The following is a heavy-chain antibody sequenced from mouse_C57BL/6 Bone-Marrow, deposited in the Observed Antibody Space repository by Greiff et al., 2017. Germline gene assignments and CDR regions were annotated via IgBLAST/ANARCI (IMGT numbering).Heavy chain of an antibody. V-gene: IGHV14-4*01. D-gene: IGHD1-1*01. J-gene: IGHJ1*03. CDR3: TCVYTTGYFDV. Sequence: EVQLQESGAELVRPGASVKLSCTASGFNIKDDYMHWVKQRPEQGLEWIGWIDPENGDTEYASKFQGKATITADTSSNTAYLQLSSLTSEDTAVYYCTCVYTTGYFDVWGTGTTVTVSS. CDR1: GFNIKDDY. CDR2: IDPENGDT.